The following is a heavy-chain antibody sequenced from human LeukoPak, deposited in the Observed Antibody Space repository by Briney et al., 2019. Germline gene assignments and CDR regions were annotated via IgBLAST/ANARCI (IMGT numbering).Heavy chain of an antibody. CDR3: ARVTPAALAYYGMDV. CDR1: GGXISSYY. J-gene: IGHJ6*02. Sequence: SETLSLTRSVSGGXISSYYWSWIRQPPGKGLEWIGHIYYSGSTNYNPSLKSRVTISVDTSKNQFSLKLSSVTAADTAVYYCARVTPAALAYYGMDVWGQGTTVTVSS. CDR2: IYYSGST. D-gene: IGHD2-2*01. V-gene: IGHV4-59*01.